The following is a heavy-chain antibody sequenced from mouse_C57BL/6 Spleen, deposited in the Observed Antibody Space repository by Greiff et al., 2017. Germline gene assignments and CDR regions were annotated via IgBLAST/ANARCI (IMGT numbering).Heavy chain of an antibody. D-gene: IGHD2-3*01. CDR3: ARRENDGPLYFDY. CDR1: GYTFTSYW. J-gene: IGHJ2*01. V-gene: IGHV1-7*01. Sequence: VQLQQSGAELAKPGASVKLSCKASGYTFTSYWMHWVKQRPGQGLEWIGYINPSSGYTKYNQKFKDKATLTADKSSSTAYMQLGSLTYEDSAVYYCARRENDGPLYFDYWCQGTTLTVSS. CDR2: INPSSGYT.